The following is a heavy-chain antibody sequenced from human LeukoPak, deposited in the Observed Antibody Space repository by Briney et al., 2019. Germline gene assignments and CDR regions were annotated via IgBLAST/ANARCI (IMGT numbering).Heavy chain of an antibody. CDR3: ARDWGDVVPYYFDY. Sequence: GGSLRLSCAASGFTFSSYWMSWVRQAPGKGLEWVANIKQDGSEKYYVDSVKGRFTISRDNAKNSLYLQMNSLRAEDTAVYYCARDWGDVVPYYFDYWGQGTLVTVSS. CDR2: IKQDGSEK. J-gene: IGHJ4*02. CDR1: GFTFSSYW. V-gene: IGHV3-7*01. D-gene: IGHD3-16*01.